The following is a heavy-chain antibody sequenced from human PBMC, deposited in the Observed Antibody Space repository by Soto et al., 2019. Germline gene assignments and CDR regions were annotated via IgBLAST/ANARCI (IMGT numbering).Heavy chain of an antibody. CDR3: ARVVTGVKSVHDLYFDL. D-gene: IGHD2-21*02. V-gene: IGHV1-69*12. Sequence: QVQLVQSGAEVKKPGSSVKVSCKASGGTFSSYAISWVRQAPGQGLEWMGGIIPIFGTANYAQKFQGRVTITADESTSTPYMELSSLRSDETAVYYWARVVTGVKSVHDLYFDLWGRGTLVTVSS. CDR2: IIPIFGTA. CDR1: GGTFSSYA. J-gene: IGHJ2*01.